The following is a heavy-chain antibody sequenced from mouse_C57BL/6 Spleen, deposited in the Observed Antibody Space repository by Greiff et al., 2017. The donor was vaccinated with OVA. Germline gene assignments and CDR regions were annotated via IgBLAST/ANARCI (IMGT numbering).Heavy chain of an antibody. J-gene: IGHJ3*01. CDR1: GFTFSDYG. CDR2: ISSGSSTI. V-gene: IGHV5-17*01. CDR3: ARGSDYDWFAY. Sequence: EVMLVESGGGLVKPGGSLKLSCAASGFTFSDYGMHWVRQAPETGLEWVAYISSGSSTIYYADTVKGRFTISRDNAKNTLFLQMTSLRSEDTAMYYCARGSDYDWFAYWGQGTLVTVSA. D-gene: IGHD2-4*01.